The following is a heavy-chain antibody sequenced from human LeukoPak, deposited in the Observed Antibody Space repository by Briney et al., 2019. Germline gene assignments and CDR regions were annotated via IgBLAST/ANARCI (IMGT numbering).Heavy chain of an antibody. Sequence: GGSLRLSCAASGFTFSSYAMSWVRQAPGKGLEWVSAISGSGGSTYYADSVKGRFTISRDNSKNTLYLQMNSLGAEDTAVYYCAKGTHTAMAEYYFDYWGQGTLVTVSS. CDR1: GFTFSSYA. J-gene: IGHJ4*02. CDR2: ISGSGGST. V-gene: IGHV3-23*01. CDR3: AKGTHTAMAEYYFDY. D-gene: IGHD5-18*01.